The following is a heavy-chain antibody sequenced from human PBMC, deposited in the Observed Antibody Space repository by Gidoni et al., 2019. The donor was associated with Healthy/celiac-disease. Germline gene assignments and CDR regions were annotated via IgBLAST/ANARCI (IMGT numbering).Heavy chain of an antibody. Sequence: EVQLVESGGGLVQPGGSLRLSCAASGFTFSSYWMYWVRQAPGKGLGWVSRINSDGSSTSYADSVKGRFTISGDNAKNTLYLQMNSLRAEDTAVYYCARAPVGYGGNGWGQGTLVTVSS. D-gene: IGHD4-17*01. V-gene: IGHV3-74*01. J-gene: IGHJ4*02. CDR3: ARAPVGYGGNG. CDR2: INSDGSST. CDR1: GFTFSSYW.